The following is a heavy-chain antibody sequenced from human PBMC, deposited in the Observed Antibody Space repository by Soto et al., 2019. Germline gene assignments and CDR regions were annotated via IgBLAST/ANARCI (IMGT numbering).Heavy chain of an antibody. J-gene: IGHJ6*04. CDR3: AQSRTVVVAAAPMYYYSGVDV. V-gene: IGHV3-23*01. CDR1: GFSFSNYA. CDR2: ISGSGSNT. D-gene: IGHD2-15*01. Sequence: GGSLRLSCAASGFSFSNYALTLVRQSPGGGLEWVSAISGSGSNTYYAVSVRGRFTISRDNSKNTVYLQMNSLRAEDTAVYHCAQSRTVVVAAAPMYYYSGVDVLGKGTTVTVPS.